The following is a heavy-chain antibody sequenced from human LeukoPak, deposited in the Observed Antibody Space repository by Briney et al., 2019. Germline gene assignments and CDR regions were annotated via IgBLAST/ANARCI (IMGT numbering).Heavy chain of an antibody. CDR3: ARDPYSSSSGSGDY. J-gene: IGHJ4*02. Sequence: GKSLRLSCAASGFTLRSYGMPWARQAPGTGLEWGAVIWYDGRNKHYADSVKGRFTISRDNARNTLFLQMNSLRAEDTAVYYCARDPYSSSSGSGDYWGQGTLVTVSS. CDR2: IWYDGRNK. V-gene: IGHV3-33*01. D-gene: IGHD6-13*01. CDR1: GFTLRSYG.